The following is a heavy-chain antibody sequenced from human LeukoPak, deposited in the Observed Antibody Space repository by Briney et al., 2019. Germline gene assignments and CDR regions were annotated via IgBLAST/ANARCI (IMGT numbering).Heavy chain of an antibody. CDR1: GFSFSNYY. J-gene: IGHJ4*02. CDR3: ARDDSNGIDY. V-gene: IGHV3-74*01. D-gene: IGHD3-22*01. Sequence: GGSLRLSCAASGFSFSNYYMLWVRQAPGVGLVSVSRISSDGATTIYADSVRGRFTTSRDNAKNTLYLQMNSLRAEDTAVYYCARDDSNGIDYWGQGTLVTVSS. CDR2: ISSDGATT.